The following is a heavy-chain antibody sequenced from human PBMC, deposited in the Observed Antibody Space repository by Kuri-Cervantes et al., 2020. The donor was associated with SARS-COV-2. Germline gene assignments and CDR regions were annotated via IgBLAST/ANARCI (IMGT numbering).Heavy chain of an antibody. CDR2: INHGGST. CDR1: GGSFSGSY. CDR3: ARWFGVVIRASYMDV. Sequence: LRLSFAVFGGSFSGSYWTWIPQPPGKGLEWIGEINHGGSTNYNPFRKSRVTISVDTSKNQFSPKLSSVTAADTAVYYCARWFGVVIRASYMDVWGKGTTVTVSS. J-gene: IGHJ6*03. D-gene: IGHD3-3*01. V-gene: IGHV4-34*01.